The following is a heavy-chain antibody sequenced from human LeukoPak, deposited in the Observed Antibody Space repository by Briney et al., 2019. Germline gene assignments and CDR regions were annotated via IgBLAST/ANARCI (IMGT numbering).Heavy chain of an antibody. J-gene: IGHJ4*02. V-gene: IGHV3-74*01. CDR3: ARGPHYYGSGSYPPDY. CDR2: INSDGSST. D-gene: IGHD3-10*01. CDR1: GFTFSIYC. Sequence: GGSLRLSCAASGFTFSIYCMHWGRQAPGKGLVWVSRINSDGSSTSYADSVKGRFTISRDNAKNTLYLQMNSLRAEDTAVYYCARGPHYYGSGSYPPDYWGQGTLVTVSS.